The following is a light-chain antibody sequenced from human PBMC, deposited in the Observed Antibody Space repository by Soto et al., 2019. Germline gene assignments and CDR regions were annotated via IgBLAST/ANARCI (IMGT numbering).Light chain of an antibody. J-gene: IGKJ1*01. CDR1: QSVSSN. CDR3: QQYGGSSRT. CDR2: GAS. V-gene: IGKV3-20*01. Sequence: EIVMTQSPATLSVSPGERATLSCRASQSVSSNLAWYQQKPGQAPRLLIHGASNRATGIPDRFSGSGSGTDFTLTISRLEPEDFAVYYCQQYGGSSRTFGQGTKVDIK.